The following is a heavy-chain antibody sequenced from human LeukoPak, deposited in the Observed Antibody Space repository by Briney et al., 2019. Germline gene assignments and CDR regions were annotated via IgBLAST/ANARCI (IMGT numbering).Heavy chain of an antibody. D-gene: IGHD6-13*01. Sequence: GGSLRLSCAPSGFTFATYNMYWVRQAPGKGPEWIAYINASNTTKYYADSVKGRFTISRDNAKTSLFLQMNSLRADDTAVYYCSRVLAFSSSWRSWGQGTLVTVSS. V-gene: IGHV3-48*01. CDR3: SRVLAFSSSWRS. CDR2: INASNTTK. CDR1: GFTFATYN. J-gene: IGHJ5*02.